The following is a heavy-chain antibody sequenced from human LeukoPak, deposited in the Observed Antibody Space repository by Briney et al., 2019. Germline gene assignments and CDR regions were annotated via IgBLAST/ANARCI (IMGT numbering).Heavy chain of an antibody. CDR3: ARVVAVAGLGFFDY. J-gene: IGHJ4*02. Sequence: RASETLSLTCTVSISSSSHYWGWIRQPPGKGLEWIGSIYYSGSTYYNPSLKSRVTISVDTSKNQFSLKLSSVTAADTAVYYCARVVAVAGLGFFDYWGQGTLVTVSS. D-gene: IGHD6-19*01. CDR2: IYYSGST. CDR1: ISSSSHY. V-gene: IGHV4-39*01.